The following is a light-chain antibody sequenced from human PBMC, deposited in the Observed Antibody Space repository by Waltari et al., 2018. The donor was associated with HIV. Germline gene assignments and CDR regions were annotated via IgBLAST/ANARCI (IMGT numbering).Light chain of an antibody. V-gene: IGLV3-21*02. CDR1: NIGS. CDR2: DNS. J-gene: IGLJ2*01. Sequence: SYVLTQPPSVSVAPGQTASIPCGGNNIGSVHWYQQKPDQAPVMVVYDNSGRPSGIPERFSGSNSGNTATLTISGVEAGDEADYYCQVWDSNADHLVVFGGGTKLTV. CDR3: QVWDSNADHLVV.